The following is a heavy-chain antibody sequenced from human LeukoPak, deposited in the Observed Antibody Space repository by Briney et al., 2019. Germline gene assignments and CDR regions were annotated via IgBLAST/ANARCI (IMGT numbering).Heavy chain of an antibody. CDR1: GYTFTSYD. CDR2: MNPNSGNT. V-gene: IGHV1-8*01. D-gene: IGHD2-15*01. CDR3: ARGRYCSGGSCELWDY. J-gene: IGHJ4*02. Sequence: GASVKVSCKASGYTFTSYDINWVRQATGQGLEWMGWMNPNSGNTGYAQKFQGRVTMTRNTSISTAYMELSSLRSEDTAVYYCARGRYCSGGSCELWDYWGQGTLVTVSS.